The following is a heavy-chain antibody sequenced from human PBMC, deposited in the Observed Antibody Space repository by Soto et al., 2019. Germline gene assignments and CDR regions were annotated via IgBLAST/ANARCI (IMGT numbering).Heavy chain of an antibody. CDR3: AREVQVHTPAFVY. J-gene: IGHJ4*02. CDR2: ISPMFGAA. D-gene: IGHD3-10*01. CDR1: GGTFNTYA. Sequence: QVQLVQSGAEIKKPGSSVKVSCQSSGGTFNTYAMNWVRQAPGQGPEWMGDISPMFGAANYAPKFQGRVTITAYESTGTSYMQLSSLTSEDTALYFCAREVQVHTPAFVYWGQGTLVTVSS. V-gene: IGHV1-69*19.